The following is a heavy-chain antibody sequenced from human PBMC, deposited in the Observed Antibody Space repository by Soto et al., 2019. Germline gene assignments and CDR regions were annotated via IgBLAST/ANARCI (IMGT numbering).Heavy chain of an antibody. CDR3: AKGQRGIQLWRGSWGVEY. V-gene: IGHV3-30*18. CDR2: ISYDGSNK. Sequence: QVQLVESGGGVVQPGRSLRLSCAASGFTFSSYGMHWVRQAPGKGLEWVAVISYDGSNKYYADSVKGRFTISRDNSKNTLYLQMNSLRAEDTAVYYCAKGQRGIQLWRGSWGVEYWGQGTRVTVSA. D-gene: IGHD5-18*01. J-gene: IGHJ4*02. CDR1: GFTFSSYG.